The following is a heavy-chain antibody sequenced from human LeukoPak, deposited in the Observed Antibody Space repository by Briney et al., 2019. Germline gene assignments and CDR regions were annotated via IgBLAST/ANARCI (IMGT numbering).Heavy chain of an antibody. CDR2: IYYSGST. Sequence: SETLSLTCTVSGGSISSGDYYWNWIRQPPGKGLEWIGYIYYSGSTYYNPSLKSRVTISVDTSKNQFSLKLSSVTAADTAVYYCARVAIVGATSPDYWGQGTLVTVSS. V-gene: IGHV4-30-4*08. CDR1: GGSISSGDYY. D-gene: IGHD1-26*01. J-gene: IGHJ4*02. CDR3: ARVAIVGATSPDY.